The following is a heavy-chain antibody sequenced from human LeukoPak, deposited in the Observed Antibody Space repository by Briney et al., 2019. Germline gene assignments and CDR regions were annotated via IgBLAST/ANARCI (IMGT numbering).Heavy chain of an antibody. J-gene: IGHJ4*02. V-gene: IGHV3-48*01. CDR3: TREDVGWSYFPPLVDY. Sequence: GGSLRLSCAASGFTFCSYSMNWVRPAPGKGREWVSYISSISSTIYYADSVKGRFTMSRDNAKNSLYLQMNSRRAEDTAVYYCTREDVGWSYFPPLVDYWGQGTLVTVSS. CDR2: ISSISSTI. CDR1: GFTFCSYS. D-gene: IGHD1-26*01.